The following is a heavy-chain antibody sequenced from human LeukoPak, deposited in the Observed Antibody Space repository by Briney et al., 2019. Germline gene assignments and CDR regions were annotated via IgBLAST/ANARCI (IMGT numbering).Heavy chain of an antibody. CDR3: ARELNDFWSGWDAFDI. CDR1: GGSISSYY. Sequence: SETLSLTCTVSGGSISSYYWSWIRQPAGKGLEWIGRIYTSGSTNYNPSLKSRVTMSVDTSKNQFSLKLSSVTAADTAVYYCARELNDFWSGWDAFDIWGQGTMVTVSS. J-gene: IGHJ3*02. V-gene: IGHV4-4*07. CDR2: IYTSGST. D-gene: IGHD3-3*01.